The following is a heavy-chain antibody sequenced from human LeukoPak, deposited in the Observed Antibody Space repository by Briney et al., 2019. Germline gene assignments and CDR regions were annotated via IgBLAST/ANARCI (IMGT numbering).Heavy chain of an antibody. CDR1: GYRFNSYW. V-gene: IGHV5-51*01. J-gene: IGHJ6*03. CDR2: IYPGDSET. Sequence: GQSLKISCKGSGYRFNSYWIGWVRQMPGKGPEWMGIIYPGDSETKYNPSFQGRVTISADKSVSTAYLQWSSLKASDTAIYYCARHTAGGHYCYYYMDVWGTGTLVTVSS. CDR3: ARHTAGGHYCYYYMDV. D-gene: IGHD6-13*01.